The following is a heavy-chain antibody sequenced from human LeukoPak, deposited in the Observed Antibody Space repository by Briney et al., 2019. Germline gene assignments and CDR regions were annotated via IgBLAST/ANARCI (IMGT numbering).Heavy chain of an antibody. CDR2: MYYSGGT. CDR1: GASLSTYY. J-gene: IGHJ6*03. Sequence: SETLSLTCSGSGASLSTYYWSWLRQPPGKGLEWIGYMYYSGGTNYNPSLKSRVTISVDTSRKQFSLRLLSLTAADTAVYYCARVRYYDRSDYPYYYMDLWGKGTTVTVSS. CDR3: ARVRYYDRSDYPYYYMDL. D-gene: IGHD3-22*01. V-gene: IGHV4-59*01.